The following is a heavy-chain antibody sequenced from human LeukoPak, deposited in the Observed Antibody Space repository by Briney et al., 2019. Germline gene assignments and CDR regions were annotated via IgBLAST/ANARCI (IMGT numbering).Heavy chain of an antibody. V-gene: IGHV3-48*01. Sequence: GGSLRLSCAASGFTFSNFWMNWVRQAPGKGLEWVSYISGSASTIYYADSVKGRFTISRDNAKNSLYLQMNSLRAEDTAVYYCAREQGMDVWGQGTTVTVSS. CDR1: GFTFSNFW. CDR2: ISGSASTI. J-gene: IGHJ6*02. CDR3: AREQGMDV.